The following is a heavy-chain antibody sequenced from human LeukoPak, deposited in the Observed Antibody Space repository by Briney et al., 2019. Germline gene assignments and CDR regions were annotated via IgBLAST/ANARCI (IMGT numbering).Heavy chain of an antibody. Sequence: SQTLSLTCTVSGGSISSGGYYWSWIRQPPGKGLEWIGYIYHSGSTYYNPSLKSRVTISVDRSKNQSSLKLSSVTAADTAVYYCARGQYYYDSSGYYYALGDAFDIWGQGTMVTVSS. J-gene: IGHJ3*02. CDR3: ARGQYYYDSSGYYYALGDAFDI. CDR2: IYHSGST. D-gene: IGHD3-22*01. CDR1: GGSISSGGYY. V-gene: IGHV4-30-2*01.